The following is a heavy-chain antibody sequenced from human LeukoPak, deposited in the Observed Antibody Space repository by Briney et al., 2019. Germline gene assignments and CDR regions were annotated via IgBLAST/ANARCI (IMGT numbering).Heavy chain of an antibody. CDR3: AHRDTTMVRVDY. J-gene: IGHJ4*02. Sequence: GGSLRLSCSASGFTFTNAWMSWVRQAPGKGLEWVGRIKSKTDGGTTDYAAPVKGRFTISRDDSKNTLYLQMNSLTTEDTAVYFCAHRDTTMVRVDYWGQGTLVTVSS. V-gene: IGHV3-15*01. CDR1: GFTFTNAW. D-gene: IGHD5-18*01. CDR2: IKSKTDGGTT.